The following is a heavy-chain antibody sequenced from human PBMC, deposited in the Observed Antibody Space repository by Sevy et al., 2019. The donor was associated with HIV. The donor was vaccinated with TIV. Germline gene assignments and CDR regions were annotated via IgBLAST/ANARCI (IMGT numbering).Heavy chain of an antibody. CDR2: ISSSSSSI. Sequence: GGSLRLSCAVSGFTLSSYSMNWVRQAPGKGLEWVSYISSSSSSIYYADSVKGRFTISRDNAKNSLYLQMNSLRDEDTAVYYCARDYDSSEHYYGMDVWGQGTTVTVSS. V-gene: IGHV3-48*02. CDR1: GFTLSSYS. J-gene: IGHJ6*02. CDR3: ARDYDSSEHYYGMDV. D-gene: IGHD3-22*01.